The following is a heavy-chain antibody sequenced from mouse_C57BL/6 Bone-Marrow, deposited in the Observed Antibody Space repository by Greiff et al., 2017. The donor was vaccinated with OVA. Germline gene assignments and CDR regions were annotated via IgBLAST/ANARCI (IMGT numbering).Heavy chain of an antibody. CDR1: GYTFTSYW. J-gene: IGHJ1*03. D-gene: IGHD1-1*02. CDR3: ARKALTLGYWYFDV. Sequence: VQLQQSGAELVKPGASVKMSCKASGYTFTSYWITRVKQRPGQGLEWIGDIYPGSGSTNYNEKFKSKATLTVDTSSSTAYMQLSSLTSEDSAVYYCARKALTLGYWYFDVWGTGTTVTVSS. CDR2: IYPGSGST. V-gene: IGHV1-55*01.